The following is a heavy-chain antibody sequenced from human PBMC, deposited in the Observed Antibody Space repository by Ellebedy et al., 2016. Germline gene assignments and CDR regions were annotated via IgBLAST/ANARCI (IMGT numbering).Heavy chain of an antibody. D-gene: IGHD5-12*01. CDR1: GFTFSNYA. V-gene: IGHV3-23*01. Sequence: GGSLRLXXAASGFTFSNYAMNWVRQAPGKGLEWVSVISGSGGDTYYADSVKGRFTISRDNIQNTLYLQMNSLRAEDSAIYYCAREEVSSGYTSSSPAFDIWGLGTKVTVSS. CDR2: ISGSGGDT. CDR3: AREEVSSGYTSSSPAFDI. J-gene: IGHJ3*02.